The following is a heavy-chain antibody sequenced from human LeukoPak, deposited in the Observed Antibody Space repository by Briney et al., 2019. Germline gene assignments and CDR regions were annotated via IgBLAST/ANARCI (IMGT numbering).Heavy chain of an antibody. CDR1: GFTFSSYA. J-gene: IGHJ6*03. CDR2: ISYDGSNK. V-gene: IGHV3-30*04. CDR3: AKDGGGYYPYYYYYMDV. Sequence: GGSLRLSCAASGFTFSSYAMHWVRQAPGKGLEWVAVISYDGSNKYYADSVKGRFTISRDNSKNTLYLQMNSLRAEDTAVYYCAKDGGGYYPYYYYYMDVWGKGTTVTVSS. D-gene: IGHD3-22*01.